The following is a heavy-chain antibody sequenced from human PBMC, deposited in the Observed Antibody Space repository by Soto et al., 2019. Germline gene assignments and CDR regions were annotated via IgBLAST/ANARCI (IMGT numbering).Heavy chain of an antibody. CDR1: GFTFSSYG. V-gene: IGHV3-30*18. CDR3: ANSIGLLSGYYYGMDV. CDR2: ISYDGSNK. Sequence: QVQLVESGGGVVQPGRSLRLSCAASGFTFSSYGMHWVRQAPGKGLEWVAVISYDGSNKYYADYVKGRFTISRDNSKNMLYLQINSLKPDDTAVYYCANSIGLLSGYYYGMDVWGQGTTFPVSS. D-gene: IGHD2-15*01. J-gene: IGHJ6*02.